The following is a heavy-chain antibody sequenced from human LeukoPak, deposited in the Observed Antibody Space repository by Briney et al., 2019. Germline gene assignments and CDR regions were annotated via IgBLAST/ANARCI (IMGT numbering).Heavy chain of an antibody. V-gene: IGHV4-30-2*01. Sequence: PSETLSLTCTVSGGSIYGGGYYWSWIRQPPGKGLEWIGYIYHSGTTYYNPSLKSRVTISIDRSKNQFSLKLSSVTAADTAVYYCARARDTTSGSNWFDPWGQGTLVTVSS. D-gene: IGHD1-26*01. CDR3: ARARDTTSGSNWFDP. CDR2: IYHSGTT. CDR1: GGSIYGGGYY. J-gene: IGHJ5*02.